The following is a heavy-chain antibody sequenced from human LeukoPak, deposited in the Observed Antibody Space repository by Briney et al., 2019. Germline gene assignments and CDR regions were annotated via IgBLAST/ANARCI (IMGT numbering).Heavy chain of an antibody. D-gene: IGHD2-8*01. Sequence: GGSLRLSCAASGFTFSRYWMGWGRQAPGKGLEWVATVKEDGGGKYYADSVKGRFTISRDNAKNSLFLQMNSLRAEDTAVYYCAVHNGDYWGQGTLVTVSP. J-gene: IGHJ4*02. CDR2: VKEDGGGK. CDR3: AVHNGDY. V-gene: IGHV3-7*05. CDR1: GFTFSRYW.